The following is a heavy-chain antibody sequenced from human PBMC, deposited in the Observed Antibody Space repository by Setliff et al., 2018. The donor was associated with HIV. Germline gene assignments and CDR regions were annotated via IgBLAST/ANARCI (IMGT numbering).Heavy chain of an antibody. CDR2: IKQDGSEK. Sequence: ASVKVSCVASGFTFSRCWMSWVRQAPGKGLEWVGNIKQDGSEKYYVDSVKGRFTISRDNAKNSLYLQMNSLRADDTAMYYCACPKEGYSGSGGAFQIWGQGTMVTVSS. CDR1: GFTFSRCW. V-gene: IGHV3-7*01. J-gene: IGHJ3*02. CDR3: ACPKEGYSGSGGAFQI. D-gene: IGHD3-10*01.